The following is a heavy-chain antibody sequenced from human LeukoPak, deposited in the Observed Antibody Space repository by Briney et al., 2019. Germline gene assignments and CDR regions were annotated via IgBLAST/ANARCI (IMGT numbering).Heavy chain of an antibody. CDR2: ISGSGGST. V-gene: IGHV3-23*01. J-gene: IGHJ5*02. Sequence: AGGSLRLSCAASGFTFSSYAMSWVRQAPGKGLEWVSAISGSGGSTYYADSVKGRFTISRDNSKNTLYLHMNSLRAEDTAVYYCAKDVTFYFGSGSNPNWFDPWGQGTLVTVSS. CDR1: GFTFSSYA. CDR3: AKDVTFYFGSGSNPNWFDP. D-gene: IGHD3-10*01.